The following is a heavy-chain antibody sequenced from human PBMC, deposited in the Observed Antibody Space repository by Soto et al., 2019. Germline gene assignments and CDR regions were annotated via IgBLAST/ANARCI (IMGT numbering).Heavy chain of an antibody. CDR1: SGSISSSNW. CDR3: ARGGYYYGSGSYCRIYYYYYMDV. Sequence: PSETLSLTCAVSSGSISSSNWWSWVRQPPGKGLEWIGEIYHSGSTNYNPSLKSRVTISVDKSKNQFSLKLSSVTAAGTAVYYCARGGYYYGSGSYCRIYYYYYMDVWGKGTTVTVSS. CDR2: IYHSGST. D-gene: IGHD3-10*01. V-gene: IGHV4-4*02. J-gene: IGHJ6*03.